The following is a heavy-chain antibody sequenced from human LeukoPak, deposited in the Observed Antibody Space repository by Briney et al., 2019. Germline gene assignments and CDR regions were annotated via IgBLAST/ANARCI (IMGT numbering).Heavy chain of an antibody. V-gene: IGHV1-24*01. J-gene: IGHJ4*02. D-gene: IGHD2-15*01. CDR2: FDPEAGET. CDR1: GYTLTELS. Sequence: GASVKVSCKVSGYTLTELSMHWVRQAPGEGLEWMGGFDPEAGETIYAQKFQGRLTMTEETSTDTAYMELNSLRSDDTAVYYCATDMVGYCNGEGCYSEAYWGQGTLVTVSS. CDR3: ATDMVGYCNGEGCYSEAY.